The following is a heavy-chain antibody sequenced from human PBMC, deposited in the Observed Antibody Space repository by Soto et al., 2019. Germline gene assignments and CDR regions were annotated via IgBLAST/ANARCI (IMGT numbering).Heavy chain of an antibody. CDR3: ARVTYYYDSSGYYSDAFDI. Sequence: SQSPSLTCAISGDSVSSNSAALNWIRQSPTRGLEWLGRTYYRSKWYNDYAVSVKSRITINPDTSKNQFSLQLNSVTPEDTAVYYCARVTYYYDSSGYYSDAFDIWGQGTMVPVSS. V-gene: IGHV6-1*01. J-gene: IGHJ3*02. CDR2: TYYRSKWYN. D-gene: IGHD3-22*01. CDR1: GDSVSSNSAA.